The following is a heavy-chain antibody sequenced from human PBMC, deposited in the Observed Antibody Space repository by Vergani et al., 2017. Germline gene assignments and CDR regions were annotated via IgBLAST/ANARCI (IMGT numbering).Heavy chain of an antibody. CDR3: ARERGGFLLGYCSGGSCYDAFDI. CDR1: GGSISSGSYY. Sequence: QVQLQESGPGLVKPSQTLSLTCTVSGGSISSGSYYWSWIRQPAGKGLEWIGRIYTSGSTNYNPSLKSRVTISVDTSKNQFSLKLSSVTAADTAVYYWARERGGFLLGYCSGGSCYDAFDIWGQGTMVTVSS. D-gene: IGHD2-15*01. J-gene: IGHJ3*02. CDR2: IYTSGST. V-gene: IGHV4-61*02.